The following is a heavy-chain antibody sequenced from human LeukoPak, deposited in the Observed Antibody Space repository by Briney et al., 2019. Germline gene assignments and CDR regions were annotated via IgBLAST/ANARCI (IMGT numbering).Heavy chain of an antibody. J-gene: IGHJ4*02. V-gene: IGHV4-31*03. CDR1: GGSISSGGYY. D-gene: IGHD2-2*01. CDR2: IYYSGST. Sequence: SETLSLTCTVSGGSISSGGYYWSWIRQHPGKGLEWIGYIYYSGSTYYNPSLKSRVTISVDTSKNQFSLKLSSVTAADTAVYYCARHHTYCSSTSCRSYYFDYWGQGTLVTVSS. CDR3: ARHHTYCSSTSCRSYYFDY.